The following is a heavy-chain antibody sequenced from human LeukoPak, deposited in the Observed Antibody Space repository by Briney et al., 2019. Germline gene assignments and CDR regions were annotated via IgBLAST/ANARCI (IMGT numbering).Heavy chain of an antibody. D-gene: IGHD2-21*02. CDR2: IYYSGST. J-gene: IGHJ6*02. V-gene: IGHV4-31*03. Sequence: SETPSLTCTVSGGSISSGGYYWSWIRQHPGKGLEWIGYIYYSGSTYYNPSLKSRVTISVDTSKNQFSLKLSSVTAADTAVYYCARTDCKSCGMDVWGQGTTVTVSS. CDR3: ARTDCKSCGMDV. CDR1: GGSISSGGYY.